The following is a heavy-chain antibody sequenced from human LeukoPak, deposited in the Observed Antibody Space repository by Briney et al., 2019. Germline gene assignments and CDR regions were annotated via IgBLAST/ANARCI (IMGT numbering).Heavy chain of an antibody. CDR2: IYTSGST. CDR3: ARARGHKQWLVRARETYFDH. J-gene: IGHJ4*02. CDR1: GDSISDYY. V-gene: IGHV4-4*07. Sequence: SETLSLTCTVSGDSISDYYWSWIRQPAGKGLEWIGRIYTSGSTNYNPSLKSRVTMSVDTSKNQFSLQLNSVTPEDTAVYYCARARGHKQWLVRARETYFDHWGQGTLVTVSS. D-gene: IGHD6-19*01.